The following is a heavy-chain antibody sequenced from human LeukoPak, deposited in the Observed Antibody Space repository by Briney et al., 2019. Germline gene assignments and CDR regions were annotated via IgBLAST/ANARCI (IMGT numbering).Heavy chain of an antibody. V-gene: IGHV5-51*01. Sequence: GESLKTSCKGSGYRFTSYWIGWVRQMPGKGRGWMGIILPDDSDTRYSPSFQGQVTISADKSLSIAYLQWSSLKASDTAMYYCATRGIFHFVWLLEFDYWGQGTLVTVSS. CDR2: ILPDDSDT. CDR1: GYRFTSYW. D-gene: IGHD3-9*01. CDR3: ATRGIFHFVWLLEFDY. J-gene: IGHJ4*02.